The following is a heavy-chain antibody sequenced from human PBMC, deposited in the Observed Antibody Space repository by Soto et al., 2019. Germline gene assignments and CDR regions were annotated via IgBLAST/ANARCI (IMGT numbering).Heavy chain of an antibody. V-gene: IGHV1-2*02. J-gene: IGHJ6*02. CDR2: INPNSGGT. CDR1: GYTFTGYY. D-gene: IGHD3-3*01. CDR3: ARGRFLEWRQYYYYGMDV. Sequence: ASVKVSCKASGYTFTGYYMHWVRQAPGQGPEWMGWINPNSGGTNYAQKFQGRATMTRDTSISTAYMELSRLRSDDTAVYYCARGRFLEWRQYYYYGMDVWGQGTTVTVSS.